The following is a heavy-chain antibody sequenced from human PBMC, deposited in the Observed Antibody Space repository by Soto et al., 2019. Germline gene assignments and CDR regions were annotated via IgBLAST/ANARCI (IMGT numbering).Heavy chain of an antibody. CDR2: ISSNGGST. D-gene: IGHD5-12*01. Sequence: EVQLVESGGGLVQPGGSLRLSCAASGFTFSSYAMHWVRQAPGKGLEYVSAISSNGGSTYYANSVKGRFTISRDNSKNTLYLQMGSLRAEDMAVYYCARRDGYNFDYSGQGTLVTVSS. CDR3: ARRDGYNFDY. CDR1: GFTFSSYA. V-gene: IGHV3-64*01. J-gene: IGHJ4*02.